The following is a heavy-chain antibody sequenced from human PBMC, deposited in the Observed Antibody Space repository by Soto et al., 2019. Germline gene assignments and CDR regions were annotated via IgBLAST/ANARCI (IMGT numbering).Heavy chain of an antibody. V-gene: IGHV4-39*01. CDR3: ARLEGLATISYYFDY. Sequence: QLQLQESGPGLVKPSETLSLTCTVSGGSVSSSNYYWGWIRQSPGKGLEWIGSIYYSGSTYYNPSLESRVTISVDKSKNQFSQKVISVTAADTAVYYCARLEGLATISYYFDYWGQGTLVTVSS. CDR2: IYYSGST. CDR1: GGSVSSSNYY. D-gene: IGHD3-9*01. J-gene: IGHJ4*02.